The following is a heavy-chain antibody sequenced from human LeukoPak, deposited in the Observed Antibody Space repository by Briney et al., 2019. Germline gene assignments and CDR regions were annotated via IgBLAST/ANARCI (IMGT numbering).Heavy chain of an antibody. V-gene: IGHV4-38-2*01. CDR2: IYHRGNT. Sequence: SETLSLTCAVSGYSISSNYYWGWIRQPPGKGLEWIGVIYHRGNTDYNPSLQCRVTISIDTSKNEFSLKVNSVTAADTAVYYCARSVIVPAIVADYYTYMDVWGRGISVTVSS. J-gene: IGHJ6*03. D-gene: IGHD2-2*01. CDR3: ARSVIVPAIVADYYTYMDV. CDR1: GYSISSNYY.